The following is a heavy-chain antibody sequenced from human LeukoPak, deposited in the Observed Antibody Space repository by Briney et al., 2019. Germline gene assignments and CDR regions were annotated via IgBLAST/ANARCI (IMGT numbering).Heavy chain of an antibody. CDR2: IRSDGSNK. D-gene: IGHD7-27*01. J-gene: IGHJ4*02. CDR1: GFSFSSYS. V-gene: IGHV3-30*02. CDR3: ARDLSLLGLDD. Sequence: GGSLRLSCAGSGFSFSSYSMHWVRQAPGKGLEWMAFIRSDGSNKYYADSVKGRFTISRDNSRNTVYLQMNSLRAGDTALYFCARDLSLLGLDDWGQGTLVTVSS.